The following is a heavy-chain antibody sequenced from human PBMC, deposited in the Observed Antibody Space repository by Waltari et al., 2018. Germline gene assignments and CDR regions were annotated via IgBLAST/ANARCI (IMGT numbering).Heavy chain of an antibody. D-gene: IGHD3-10*01. CDR1: GFTFSSFK. CDR2: ISSTSAYI. CDR3: ASGITLDY. V-gene: IGHV3-21*01. Sequence: EVQLVESGGGLVKPGGSLRLSCDVSGFTFSSFKMNWVRQAPGRRLEWVASISSTSAYIDYADSMKGRFTISRDNAKSSLFLQMNSLTVDDTAIYYCASGITLDYWGQGTPVIVSS. J-gene: IGHJ4*02.